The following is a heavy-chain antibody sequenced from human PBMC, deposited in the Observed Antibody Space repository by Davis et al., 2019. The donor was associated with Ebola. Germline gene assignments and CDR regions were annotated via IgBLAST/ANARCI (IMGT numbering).Heavy chain of an antibody. J-gene: IGHJ6*04. V-gene: IGHV3-11*01. CDR2: ISSSGSTI. Sequence: GESLNTSCAAPGFTYSDYYMSWIRQAPGKGLEWASYISSSGSTIYYADSVKGRFTISRDNAKNSLYLQMNSLRAEDTAVYYCAGVLYGMDVWGKGTTVTVSS. CDR1: GFTYSDYY. CDR3: AGVLYGMDV. D-gene: IGHD3-10*01.